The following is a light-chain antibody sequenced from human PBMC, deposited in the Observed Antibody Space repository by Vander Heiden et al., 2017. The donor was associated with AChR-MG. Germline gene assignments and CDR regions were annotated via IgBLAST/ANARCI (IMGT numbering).Light chain of an antibody. V-gene: IGKV1-8*01. J-gene: IGKJ1*01. CDR3: QQFHSYPWT. Sequence: RMTQSPTLLSASTGDRVTITCRVSQNINYCLAWYQHQPGKAPELLIYAASNLERGVPSRFSGSGSGTEFSLTISYLQSDDFATYYCQQFHSYPWTFGQGTKVEIK. CDR2: AAS. CDR1: QNINYC.